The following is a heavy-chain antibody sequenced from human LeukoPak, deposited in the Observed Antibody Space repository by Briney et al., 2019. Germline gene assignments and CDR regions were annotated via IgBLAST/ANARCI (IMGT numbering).Heavy chain of an antibody. J-gene: IGHJ5*02. V-gene: IGHV4-61*02. CDR2: IYTSGNT. Sequence: PSETLSLTCAVSGVSIDSGNWWIWVRQPAGKGLEWIGRIYTSGNTNYHPSLKSRVTISVDTSKNQFSLKLSSVTAADTAVYYCAREGLNMVRGVIPKEAWGWFDPWGQGTLVTVSS. D-gene: IGHD3-10*01. CDR3: AREGLNMVRGVIPKEAWGWFDP. CDR1: GVSIDSGNW.